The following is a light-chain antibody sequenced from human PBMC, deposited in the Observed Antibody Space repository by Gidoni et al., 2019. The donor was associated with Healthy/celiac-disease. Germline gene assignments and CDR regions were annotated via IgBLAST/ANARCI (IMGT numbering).Light chain of an antibody. CDR3: QQRSNGLIT. V-gene: IGKV3-11*01. J-gene: IGKJ5*01. Sequence: EIVLTQSPATLSLSPGEIDTLSCSASQSVSRYLAWYQQKPGKAPRLLIYYASYRATGIPARFSGSGSGTDFTLTISSLEPEDFAVYYCQQRSNGLITFGQGTRLEIK. CDR2: YAS. CDR1: QSVSRY.